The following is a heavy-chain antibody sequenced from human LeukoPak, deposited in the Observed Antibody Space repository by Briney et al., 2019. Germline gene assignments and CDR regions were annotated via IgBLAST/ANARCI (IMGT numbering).Heavy chain of an antibody. CDR2: ISSSSSFI. J-gene: IGHJ4*02. D-gene: IGHD5-18*01. Sequence: PGGSLRLSCAASGFTFSSYIMNWVRQAPGKGLEWVSSISSSSSFIYYADSVKGRFTISRDNAKNSLYLQMNSLRVEDTAVYYCARPGRGYSYGSFDSWGQGTLVTVSS. CDR1: GFTFSSYI. V-gene: IGHV3-21*01. CDR3: ARPGRGYSYGSFDS.